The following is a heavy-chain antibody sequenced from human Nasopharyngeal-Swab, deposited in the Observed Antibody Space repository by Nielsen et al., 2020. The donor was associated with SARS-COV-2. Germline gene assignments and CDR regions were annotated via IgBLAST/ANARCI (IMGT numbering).Heavy chain of an antibody. V-gene: IGHV2-26*01. CDR3: ARINRYDFWSGYGMDV. Sequence: SGPTLVKPTETLTLTCTVSGFSLSNARMGVSWIRQPPGKALEWLAHIFSNDEKSYSTSLKSRLTISKDTSKSQVVLTMTNMDPVDTATYYCARINRYDFWSGYGMDVWGQGTTVTVSS. CDR2: IFSNDEK. D-gene: IGHD3-3*01. CDR1: GFSLSNARMG. J-gene: IGHJ6*02.